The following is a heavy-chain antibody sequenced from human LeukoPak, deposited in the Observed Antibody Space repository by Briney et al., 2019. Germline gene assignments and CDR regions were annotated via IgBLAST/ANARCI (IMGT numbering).Heavy chain of an antibody. CDR3: ARGRLVYYYGMDF. D-gene: IGHD3-9*01. V-gene: IGHV4-34*01. CDR1: GGSFSGDY. Sequence: SETLSLTSTVYGGSFSGDYWRCIRQPLGKGLEWIGEINHSGSTNYNPSLKSRVTISVDTSKNQFSLKLSSVTAADTAVYYCARGRLVYYYGMDFWGQGTTVTVSS. J-gene: IGHJ6*01. CDR2: INHSGST.